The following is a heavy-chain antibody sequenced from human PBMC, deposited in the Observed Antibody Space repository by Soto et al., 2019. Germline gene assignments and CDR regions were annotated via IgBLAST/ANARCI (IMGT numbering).Heavy chain of an antibody. CDR1: GVSFTDHG. CDR2: FTPKFGTA. V-gene: IGHV1-69*01. CDR3: ARGVVSGFEHWYFDL. Sequence: QVQLVQSGAEVKKPGSSVKVSCRASGVSFTDHGISWLRQAPGQGLEWIGGFTPKFGTANYEPKFPGRVSITADESTTTASVTLSSLRPADTAVYFCARGVVSGFEHWYFDLWGRGTLITVSS. J-gene: IGHJ2*01. D-gene: IGHD5-12*01.